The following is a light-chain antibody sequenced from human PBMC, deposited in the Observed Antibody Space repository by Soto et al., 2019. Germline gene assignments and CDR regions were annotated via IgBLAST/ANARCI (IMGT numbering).Light chain of an antibody. J-gene: IGKJ3*01. V-gene: IGKV3-20*01. CDR1: QSVSSNN. Sequence: DIVLTQSPGTLSLSPGERATLSCRASQSVSSNNLAWLRQKPGQAPRLLIYGASSRATGIPDRFSGSGSGADFTLTISRLEPEDFAVYYCQQYTTSPFTFGPGTKVDIK. CDR2: GAS. CDR3: QQYTTSPFT.